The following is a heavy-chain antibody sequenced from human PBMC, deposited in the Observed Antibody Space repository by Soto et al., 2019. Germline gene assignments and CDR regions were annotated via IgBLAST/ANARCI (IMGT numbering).Heavy chain of an antibody. V-gene: IGHV3-23*01. Sequence: GGSLRLSCAASGFSFSTYAMSWVRQAPGKGLEWVSGISGSGSRAYTSDSVKGRLTISRDNSKNTVYLQMNSLKAEDTAIYYCAKQFQGDSRGWYFFDYWGQGTLVTVSS. J-gene: IGHJ4*02. D-gene: IGHD6-19*01. CDR2: ISGSGSRA. CDR3: AKQFQGDSRGWYFFDY. CDR1: GFSFSTYA.